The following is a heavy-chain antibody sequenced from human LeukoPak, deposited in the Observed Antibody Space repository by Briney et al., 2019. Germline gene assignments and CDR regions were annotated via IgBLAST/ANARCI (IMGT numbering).Heavy chain of an antibody. D-gene: IGHD2-2*01. CDR1: GGTFSSYA. Sequence: SVKVSCKASGGTFSSYAISWVRQAPGQGLEWMGRIIPILGIANYAQKFQGRVTITADKSTSTAYMELSSLRSEDTAVYYCARVKDQLLLFDYWGQGTLVTVSS. CDR2: IIPILGIA. J-gene: IGHJ4*02. V-gene: IGHV1-69*04. CDR3: ARVKDQLLLFDY.